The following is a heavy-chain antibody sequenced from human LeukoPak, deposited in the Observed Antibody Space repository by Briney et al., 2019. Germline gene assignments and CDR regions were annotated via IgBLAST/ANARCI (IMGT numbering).Heavy chain of an antibody. Sequence: GESLKISCKGSGYSFTNYWISWVRQMPGKGLEGMGRIDPSDAYTKYSPSFEGQVTISVHKSISHAFLQWTRLTASDRAFYYCATGASRVTTDFANYWGQGTQVAVSS. V-gene: IGHV5-10-1*04. CDR2: IDPSDAYT. J-gene: IGHJ4*02. CDR1: GYSFTNYW. CDR3: ATGASRVTTDFANY. D-gene: IGHD4-17*01.